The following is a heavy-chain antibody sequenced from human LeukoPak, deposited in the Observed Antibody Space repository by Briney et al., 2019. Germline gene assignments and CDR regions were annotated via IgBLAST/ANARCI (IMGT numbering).Heavy chain of an antibody. CDR1: GFTFSSYA. CDR2: ISGSGGST. D-gene: IGHD6-19*01. V-gene: IGHV3-23*01. Sequence: TGGSLRLSCAASGFTFSSYAMSWVRQAPGKGLEWVSAISGSGGSTYYADSVKGRFTISRDNSKNTLYLQMNSLRAEDTAVYYCAKVGKRYSSGWYDYWGQGTLVTVSS. CDR3: AKVGKRYSSGWYDY. J-gene: IGHJ4*02.